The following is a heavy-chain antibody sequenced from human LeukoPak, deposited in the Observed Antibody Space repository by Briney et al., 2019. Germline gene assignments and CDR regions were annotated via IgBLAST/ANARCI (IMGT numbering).Heavy chain of an antibody. CDR1: GGSINSFY. Sequence: PSETLSLTCTVSGGSINSFYWSWIRQPPVKGLEWIGYIYDSESTNYNPSLKSRVTISGDTSKNYLSLKLSSVTAADTAVYYCARGMMVGYFDLWGRGTLVTVSS. CDR2: IYDSEST. V-gene: IGHV4-59*01. D-gene: IGHD3-22*01. J-gene: IGHJ2*01. CDR3: ARGMMVGYFDL.